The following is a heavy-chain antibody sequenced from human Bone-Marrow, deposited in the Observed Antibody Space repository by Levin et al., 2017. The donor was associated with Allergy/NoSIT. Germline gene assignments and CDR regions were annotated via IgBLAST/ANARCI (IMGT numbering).Heavy chain of an antibody. V-gene: IGHV1-18*04. J-gene: IGHJ5*02. CDR1: GYSFSSYG. CDR2: ISTYNGNT. Sequence: ASVKVSCEASGYSFSSYGINWVRQAPGQGLEWMGWISTYNGNTIYALRFQGRITMTTDTSTNTVYMELGSLRSDDTGVYYCAREISMLRGRGRQNWFDPWGQGTLVTVSS. D-gene: IGHD3-10*01. CDR3: AREISMLRGRGRQNWFDP.